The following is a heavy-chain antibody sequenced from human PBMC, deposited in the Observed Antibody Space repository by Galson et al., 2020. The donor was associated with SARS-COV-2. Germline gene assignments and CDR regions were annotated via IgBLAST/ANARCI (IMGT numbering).Heavy chain of an antibody. J-gene: IGHJ6*02. V-gene: IGHV4-34*01. CDR1: GGSFSGYY. Sequence: SETLSLTCTVSGGSFSGYYWSWIRQPPGKGLEWIGEINHSGSTNYNPPPKSRFTISVDTSKNQFSLKLSSVTAADTAVYYCARGWVSSSGSYYYYGMDVWGQGTTVTVSS. CDR2: INHSGST. D-gene: IGHD6-13*01. CDR3: ARGWVSSSGSYYYYGMDV.